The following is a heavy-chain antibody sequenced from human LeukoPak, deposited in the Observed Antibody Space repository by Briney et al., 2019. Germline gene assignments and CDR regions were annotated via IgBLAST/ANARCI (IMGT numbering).Heavy chain of an antibody. J-gene: IGHJ4*02. CDR2: ISYDGDK. V-gene: IGHV3-30*18. CDR3: AKDLGYNDY. D-gene: IGHD5-18*01. Sequence: QPGRSLRLSCTASGFSFSSYGMHWVRQAPGKGLEWVAVISYDGDKYYADSVKGRFTISRDNSKNTMYLQMNSLRAEDTAVYYCAKDLGYNDYWGQGTLVSVSS. CDR1: GFSFSSYG.